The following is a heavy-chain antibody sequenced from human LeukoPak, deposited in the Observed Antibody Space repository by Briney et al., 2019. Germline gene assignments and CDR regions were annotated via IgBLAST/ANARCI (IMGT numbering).Heavy chain of an antibody. V-gene: IGHV4-59*08. J-gene: IGHJ4*02. Sequence: PSETLSLTCTVSGGSISSYYWSWIRQPPGKGLEWIACISDIGSINYNPSLKSRVTISLDTSKNQFSLKLSSVTAADTAVYYCAGHHPRNTVDFWGQGTLVTVSS. CDR2: ISDIGSI. CDR3: AGHHPRNTVDF. D-gene: IGHD2/OR15-2a*01. CDR1: GGSISSYY.